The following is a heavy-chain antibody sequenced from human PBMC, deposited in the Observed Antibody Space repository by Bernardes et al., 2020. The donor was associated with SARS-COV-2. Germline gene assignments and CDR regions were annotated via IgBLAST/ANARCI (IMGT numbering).Heavy chain of an antibody. Sequence: SLSLSCAASGFTFSSYAMTWVRQAPGKGLEWVSGISGVGVSRYYADSVRGRFTISRDNSENTLYLQMNSLRAEDTAVYYCAKNKARDFWSGYPSDSWGQGTLVTVSS. CDR3: AKNKARDFWSGYPSDS. V-gene: IGHV3-23*01. CDR2: ISGVGVSR. D-gene: IGHD3-3*01. CDR1: GFTFSSYA. J-gene: IGHJ5*02.